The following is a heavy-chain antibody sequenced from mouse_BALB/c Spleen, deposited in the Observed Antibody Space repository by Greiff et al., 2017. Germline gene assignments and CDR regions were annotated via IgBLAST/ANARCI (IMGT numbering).Heavy chain of an antibody. CDR3: AKYRYDEEGYAMDY. CDR2: IWAGGST. CDR1: GFSLTSYG. Sequence: VMLVESGPGLVAPSQSLSITCTVSGFSLTSYGVHWVRQPPGKGLEWLGVIWAGGSTNYNSALMSRLSISKDNSKSQVFLKMNSLQTDDTAMYYCAKYRYDEEGYAMDYWGQGTSVTVSS. D-gene: IGHD2-14*01. V-gene: IGHV2-9*02. J-gene: IGHJ4*01.